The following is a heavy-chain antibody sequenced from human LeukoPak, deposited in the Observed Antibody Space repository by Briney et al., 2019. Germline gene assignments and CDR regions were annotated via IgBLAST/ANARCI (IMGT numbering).Heavy chain of an antibody. D-gene: IGHD2-2*01. Sequence: GASVKVSCKASGGTFSTYAISWVRQAPGQGLEWMGGIIPTFGTAKYAQKFQGRVTITVDESTSTAYMELSSLRSEDTAVYYCARDRRSRYCSSTRCYLGCFDPWGQGTLVTVSS. V-gene: IGHV1-69*13. CDR2: IIPTFGTA. CDR3: ARDRRSRYCSSTRCYLGCFDP. CDR1: GGTFSTYA. J-gene: IGHJ5*02.